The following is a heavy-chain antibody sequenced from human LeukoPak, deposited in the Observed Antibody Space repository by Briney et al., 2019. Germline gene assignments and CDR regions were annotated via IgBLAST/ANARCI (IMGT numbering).Heavy chain of an antibody. CDR1: GYTFTSYG. Sequence: ASVQVSCNASGYTFTSYGISWVRQAPGQGLEWMGWISAYNGNTNYAQKLQGRVTMTTDTSTSTAYMELRSLRSDDTAVYYCARARGRSLITTIDYWGQGTLVTVSS. CDR2: ISAYNGNT. V-gene: IGHV1-18*01. D-gene: IGHD3-22*01. CDR3: ARARGRSLITTIDY. J-gene: IGHJ4*02.